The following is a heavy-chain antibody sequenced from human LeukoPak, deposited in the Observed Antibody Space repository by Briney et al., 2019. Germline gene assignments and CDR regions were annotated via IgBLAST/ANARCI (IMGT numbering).Heavy chain of an antibody. CDR2: ISYDGSNK. V-gene: IGHV3-30-3*02. CDR3: AKDVGYLWGSYRPDY. CDR1: GFTFSSYA. J-gene: IGHJ4*02. D-gene: IGHD3-16*02. Sequence: GGSLRLSCAASGFTFSSYAMHWVRQAPGKGLEWVAVISYDGSNKYYADSVKGRFTISRDNSKNTLYLQMNSLRAEDTAVYYCAKDVGYLWGSYRPDYWGQGTLVTVSS.